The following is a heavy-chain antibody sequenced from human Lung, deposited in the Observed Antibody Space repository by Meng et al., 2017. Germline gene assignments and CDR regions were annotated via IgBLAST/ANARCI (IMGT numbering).Heavy chain of an antibody. CDR2: INHSGST. D-gene: IGHD4-11*01. CDR3: ARGPTTMAHDFDY. CDR1: GGSFSDYY. V-gene: IGHV4-34*01. J-gene: IGHJ4*02. Sequence: QVRLQQWGAGLLKPSGTLSLTVVVSGGSFSDYYWSWIRQPPGKGLEWIGEINHSGSTNYNPSLESRATISVDTSQNNLSLKLSSVTAADSAVYYCARGPTTMAHDFDYWGQGTLVTVSS.